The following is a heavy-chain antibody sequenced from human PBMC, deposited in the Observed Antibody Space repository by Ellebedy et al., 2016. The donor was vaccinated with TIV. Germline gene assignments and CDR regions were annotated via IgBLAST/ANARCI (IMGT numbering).Heavy chain of an antibody. CDR3: ARDEPFWSGYYMGLFDY. D-gene: IGHD3-3*02. CDR2: IYSGGST. V-gene: IGHV3-53*01. Sequence: GESLKISXAASGFTVSSNYMSWVRQAPGKGLEWVSVIYSGGSTYYADSVKGRFTISRDNSKNTLYLQMNSLRAEDTAVYYCARDEPFWSGYYMGLFDYWGQGTLVTVSS. J-gene: IGHJ4*02. CDR1: GFTVSSNY.